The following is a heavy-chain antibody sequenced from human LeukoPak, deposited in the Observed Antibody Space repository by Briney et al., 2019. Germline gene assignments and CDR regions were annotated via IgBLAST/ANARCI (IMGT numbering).Heavy chain of an antibody. Sequence: ASVKVSCKASGYTFTGYYMHWVRQAPGQGLEWMGWINPNSGGTNYTQKFQGRVTMTRDTSISTAYMELTRLRSDDTAVYYCARDNGDYWFDYWGQGTLVTVSS. J-gene: IGHJ4*02. CDR1: GYTFTGYY. V-gene: IGHV1-2*02. CDR3: ARDNGDYWFDY. D-gene: IGHD4-17*01. CDR2: INPNSGGT.